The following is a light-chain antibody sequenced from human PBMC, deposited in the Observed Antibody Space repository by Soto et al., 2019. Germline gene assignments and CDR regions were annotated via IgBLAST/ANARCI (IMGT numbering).Light chain of an antibody. CDR1: SGHSNYV. CDR3: QTWDTGIRV. V-gene: IGLV4-69*01. Sequence: QTVVTQSPSASASLGASVKLNCTLSSGHSNYVIAWHQQQPEKGPRYLMKLNSDGSHSKGDGIPDRFSGSSSGAERYLTISSLQSEDEADYYCQTWDTGIRVFGGGTQLTVL. CDR2: LNSDGSH. J-gene: IGLJ2*01.